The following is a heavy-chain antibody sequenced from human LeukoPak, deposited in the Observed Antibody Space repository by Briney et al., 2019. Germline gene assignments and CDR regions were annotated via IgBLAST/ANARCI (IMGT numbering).Heavy chain of an antibody. CDR1: GYSISSGYY. D-gene: IGHD3-22*01. CDR2: IYHSGST. Sequence: SETLSLTCTVSGYSISSGYYWGWIRPPPGKGLEWIGSIYHSGSTYYNPSLKSRVTISVDTSKNQFSLKLSSVTAADTAVYYCARGYDSSGYYYYYYMDVWGKGTTVTVSS. V-gene: IGHV4-38-2*02. CDR3: ARGYDSSGYYYYYYMDV. J-gene: IGHJ6*03.